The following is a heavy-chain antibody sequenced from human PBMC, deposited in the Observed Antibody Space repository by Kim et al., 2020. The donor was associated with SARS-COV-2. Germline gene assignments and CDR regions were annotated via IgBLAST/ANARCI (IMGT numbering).Heavy chain of an antibody. CDR2: ICGDGYST. Sequence: GGSLRLSCAASGFTFDDYAMHWLRQAPGKGLEWVSLICGDGYSTTYAASVRGRSTTPKANPKTPLFLQLTGLRPEARALYSFVKDNRVTSDYY. CDR3: VKDNRVTSDYY. V-gene: IGHV3-43*02. D-gene: IGHD3-10*01. J-gene: IGHJ6*01. CDR1: GFTFDDYA.